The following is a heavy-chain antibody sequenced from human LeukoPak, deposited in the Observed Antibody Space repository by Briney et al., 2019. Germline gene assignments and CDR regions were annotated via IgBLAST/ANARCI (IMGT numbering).Heavy chain of an antibody. D-gene: IGHD5-12*01. CDR3: ARDLISEYSRSHSHFDP. J-gene: IGHJ5*02. V-gene: IGHV4-4*08. CDR2: IYCSGSTSCGST. Sequence: PSETLSLTCTVSGASIFGQYWSWIRRPPGKGLEWIGYIYCSGSTSCGSTSYNPSLKSRVTISVDKNQLSLRLTFVTAADTAVYYCARDLISEYSRSHSHFDPWGQGTLVTVSS. CDR1: GASIFGQY.